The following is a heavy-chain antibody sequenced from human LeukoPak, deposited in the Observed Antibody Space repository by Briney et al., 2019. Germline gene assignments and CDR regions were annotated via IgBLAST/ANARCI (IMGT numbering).Heavy chain of an antibody. CDR2: IYYSGST. V-gene: IGHV4-39*01. CDR3: ARLVVPAWNYYFDY. J-gene: IGHJ4*02. Sequence: KPSETLSLTCTVSGGSISSSSYYWGWIRQPPGKGLEWIGSIYYSGSTYYNPSLKSRVTISVDTSKNQFSLKLSSVTAADTAVYYCARLVVPAWNYYFDYWGQGTLVTVSS. D-gene: IGHD2-2*01. CDR1: GGSISSSSYY.